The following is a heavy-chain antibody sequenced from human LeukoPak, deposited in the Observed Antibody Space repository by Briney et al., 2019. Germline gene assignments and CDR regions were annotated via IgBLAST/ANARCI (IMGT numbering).Heavy chain of an antibody. CDR3: ARHYSQSSSWYTIDY. D-gene: IGHD6-13*01. V-gene: IGHV5-51*01. CDR1: GYSFTSYW. Sequence: GESLKISCKGSGYSFTSYWIGWVRQMPGKGLEWMGIIYPGDSDTRYSPSFQGQVTISADKSISTAYLQWSSLKASDTAMYNCARHYSQSSSWYTIDYWGQGTLVTVSS. CDR2: IYPGDSDT. J-gene: IGHJ4*02.